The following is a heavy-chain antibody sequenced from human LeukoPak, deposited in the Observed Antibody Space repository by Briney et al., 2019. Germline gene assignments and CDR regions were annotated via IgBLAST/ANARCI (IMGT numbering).Heavy chain of an antibody. J-gene: IGHJ4*02. D-gene: IGHD2-21*01. Sequence: PGGSLRLSCAASGFTFSSYWMNWARQAPGKGLEWVASINHNGNVNYYVDSVKGRFTISRDNAKNSLYLQMNSLRADDTAVYYCAKDRWGSSKFFHSWGQGTLVTVSS. V-gene: IGHV3-7*03. CDR2: INHNGNVN. CDR3: AKDRWGSSKFFHS. CDR1: GFTFSSYW.